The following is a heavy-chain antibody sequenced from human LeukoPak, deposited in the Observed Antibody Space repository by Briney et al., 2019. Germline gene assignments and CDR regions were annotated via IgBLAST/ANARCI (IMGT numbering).Heavy chain of an antibody. CDR2: IRYDGSNK. Sequence: GGSLRLSCAASGFTFSSYGMHWVRQAPGKGLEWVAFIRYDGSNKYYADSVKGRFTISRDNSKNTLYLQMNSLRAEDTAVYYFATVLMAYNWNDVPDYWGQGTLVTVSS. D-gene: IGHD1-1*01. CDR3: ATVLMAYNWNDVPDY. V-gene: IGHV3-30*02. J-gene: IGHJ4*02. CDR1: GFTFSSYG.